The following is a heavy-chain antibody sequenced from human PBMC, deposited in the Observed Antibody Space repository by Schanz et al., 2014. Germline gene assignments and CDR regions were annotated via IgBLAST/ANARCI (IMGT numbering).Heavy chain of an antibody. CDR1: GFTFSFSG. J-gene: IGHJ4*02. D-gene: IGHD3-22*01. V-gene: IGHV3-30*18. CDR2: ISYHGSER. Sequence: VQLVESGGGLVQPGGSLRLSCATSGFTFSFSGMQWVRQAPGKGLEWVAVISYHGSERYYADSVKGRFTISRDNSKNTLYLQMNSLRTEDTAVYFCAKSYDTSGYSGFDYWGQGTLVTVSS. CDR3: AKSYDTSGYSGFDY.